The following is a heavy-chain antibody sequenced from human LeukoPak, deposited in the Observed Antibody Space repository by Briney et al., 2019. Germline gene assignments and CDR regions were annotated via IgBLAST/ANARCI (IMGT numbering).Heavy chain of an antibody. CDR2: IYHSGST. CDR3: EGSFWIGSNRLDY. D-gene: IGHD3-3*01. CDR1: GDSISGNH. V-gene: IGHV4-59*08. Sequence: SETLSLTCTVPGDSISGNHWSWSGQPPGKGLEWIVNIYHSGSTISNPSLKTRVTISVHPSKNQFFLKLDSAPAAVTIVHCFEGSFWIGSNRLDYWGQGTVVTVSS. J-gene: IGHJ4*02.